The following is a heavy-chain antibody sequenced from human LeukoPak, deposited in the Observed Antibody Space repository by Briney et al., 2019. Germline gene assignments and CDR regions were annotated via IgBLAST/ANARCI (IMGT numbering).Heavy chain of an antibody. J-gene: IGHJ4*02. CDR1: GFTFSSYW. V-gene: IGHV3-74*01. Sequence: GGSLRLSCAASGFTFSSYWMHWVRQAPGKGLVWVSRINSDGSSTSYADSVKGRFTISRDNAKNTLYLQMNSLRAEDTAVYYCAKTISFSSGLFDYWGQGTLVTVSS. CDR3: AKTISFSSGLFDY. CDR2: INSDGSST. D-gene: IGHD6-19*01.